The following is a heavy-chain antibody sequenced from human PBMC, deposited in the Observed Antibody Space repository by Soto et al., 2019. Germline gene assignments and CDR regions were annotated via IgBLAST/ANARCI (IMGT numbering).Heavy chain of an antibody. CDR1: GFTFSNYG. D-gene: IGHD6-13*01. V-gene: IGHV3-33*01. J-gene: IGHJ4*02. Sequence: GGSLRLSCAASGFTFSNYGMHWVRQAPGKGLEWVAVVRNDADDIHYADSVKGRFTISRDNAKNSLYLQMNSLRAEDTAVYYCARANYNGYSSSWYFDYWGQGTLVTVSS. CDR2: VRNDADDI. CDR3: ARANYNGYSSSWYFDY.